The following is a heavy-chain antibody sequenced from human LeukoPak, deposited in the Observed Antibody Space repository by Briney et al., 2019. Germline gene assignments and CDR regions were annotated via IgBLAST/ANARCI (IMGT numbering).Heavy chain of an antibody. J-gene: IGHJ4*02. CDR3: AKAAGVGYCSGGSCYSIDY. V-gene: IGHV3-23*01. D-gene: IGHD2-15*01. CDR2: ISNSGDST. CDR1: GFSFSSYA. Sequence: GGSLRLSCVASGFSFSSYAMSWVRQAPGKGLEWVSGISNSGDSTDNADSVRGRFTISRDNSKNTVYLQMNSLRAEDTAVYYCAKAAGVGYCSGGSCYSIDYWGQGTLVTVSS.